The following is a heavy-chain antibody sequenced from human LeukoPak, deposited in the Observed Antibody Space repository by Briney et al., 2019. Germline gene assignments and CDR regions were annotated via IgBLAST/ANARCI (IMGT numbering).Heavy chain of an antibody. CDR3: TREEGRWFPY. D-gene: IGHD2-15*01. CDR2: INPNSGGT. CDR1: GYTFTGYY. Sequence: VASVKVSCKASGYTFTGYYMHWVRQAPGEGLEWMGWINPNSGGTKYAQKFQGRVTMTRDTSISTAYMELSRLRSDDTAMYYCTREEGRWFPYWGQGTLVTFSS. J-gene: IGHJ4*02. V-gene: IGHV1-2*02.